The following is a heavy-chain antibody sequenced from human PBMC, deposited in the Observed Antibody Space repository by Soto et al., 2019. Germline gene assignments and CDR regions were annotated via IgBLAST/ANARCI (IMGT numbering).Heavy chain of an antibody. CDR2: TTYDGGIK. J-gene: IGHJ6*02. CDR1: GFTFSSYG. V-gene: IGHV3-30*03. CDR3: AGALENPYFYYGLNV. D-gene: IGHD1-1*01. Sequence: PVGSLRLSCAASGFTFSSYGMEWVRLAPGKGLEWVAVTTYDGGIKHYVDSVKGRFTISRDNSKNTLYLQMNSLRVEDTATYYCAGALENPYFYYGLNVWGQGTTVTVSS.